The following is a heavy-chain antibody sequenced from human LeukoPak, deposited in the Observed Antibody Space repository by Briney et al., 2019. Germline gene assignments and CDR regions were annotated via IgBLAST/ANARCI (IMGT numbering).Heavy chain of an antibody. CDR3: ARHPSGRMWLQQGGWFDP. V-gene: IGHV4-39*01. D-gene: IGHD5-24*01. CDR2: IYYSGST. CDR1: GDSISSSSYY. Sequence: SETLSLTCTVSGDSISSSSYYWGWIRQPPGKGLEWIGNIYYSGSTYYNPSLKSRVTVSVDSSKTQFSLRLSSVTAADTAVYYCARHPSGRMWLQQGGWFDPWGQGTLVTVSS. J-gene: IGHJ5*02.